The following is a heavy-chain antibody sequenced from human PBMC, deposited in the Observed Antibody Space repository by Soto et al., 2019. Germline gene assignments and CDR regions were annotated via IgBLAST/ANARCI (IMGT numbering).Heavy chain of an antibody. CDR1: GASISKSY. J-gene: IGHJ4*02. CDR2: IYYSGST. Sequence: SETLSLTCTVSGASISKSYWSWIRQPPGKGLEWIGNIYYSGSTKYKPSLESRVTISVDTSKNQFSLKLSSVTAADTAAYYCARGTFRGYSYGYYFDYWGQGALVT. CDR3: ARGTFRGYSYGYYFDY. D-gene: IGHD5-18*01. V-gene: IGHV4-59*01.